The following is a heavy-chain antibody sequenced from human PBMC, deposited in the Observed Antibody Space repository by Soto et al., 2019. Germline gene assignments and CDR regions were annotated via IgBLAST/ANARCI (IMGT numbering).Heavy chain of an antibody. CDR3: VRDRYSGSFSFFDY. V-gene: IGHV3-74*01. CDR2: INSDGSSA. J-gene: IGHJ4*02. D-gene: IGHD1-26*01. Sequence: GGSLILSCAASRFTFSTYWMHWVRQAPGKGLVWVSRINSDGSSATYADSVKGRFTISRDDAKDTLYLQMNRLSAEDTAVYYCVRDRYSGSFSFFDYWGQGALVTVSS. CDR1: RFTFSTYW.